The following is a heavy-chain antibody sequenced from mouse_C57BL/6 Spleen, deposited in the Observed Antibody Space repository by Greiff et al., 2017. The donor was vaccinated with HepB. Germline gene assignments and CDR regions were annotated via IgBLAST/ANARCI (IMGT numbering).Heavy chain of an antibody. J-gene: IGHJ2*01. CDR3: ARKEDRREYYFDY. CDR2: IYPRSGNT. V-gene: IGHV1-81*01. Sequence: QVQLQQSGAELARPGASVKLSCKASGYTFTSYGISWVKQRTGQGLEWIGEIYPRSGNTHYNEKFKGKATLTADKSSSTAYMELRSLTSEDSAVYFCARKEDRREYYFDYWGQGTTLTVSS. CDR1: GYTFTSYG.